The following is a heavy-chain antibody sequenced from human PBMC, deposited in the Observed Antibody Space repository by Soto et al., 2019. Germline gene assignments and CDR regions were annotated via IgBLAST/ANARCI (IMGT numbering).Heavy chain of an antibody. D-gene: IGHD5-12*01. Sequence: EVQLLESGGGLVQPGGSLRLSCAASGFTFSNYAMNWVRQAPGKGLEWVSGISGSGGGTFYADSVKGRFTISRDNFQNTLDLQMNSLRVEDTALYFCTKGAWLDYWGQGTLVTVSS. J-gene: IGHJ4*02. CDR1: GFTFSNYA. V-gene: IGHV3-23*01. CDR3: TKGAWLDY. CDR2: ISGSGGGT.